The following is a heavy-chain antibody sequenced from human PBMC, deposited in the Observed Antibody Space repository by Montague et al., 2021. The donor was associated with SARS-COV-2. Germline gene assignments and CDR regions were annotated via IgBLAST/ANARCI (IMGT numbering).Heavy chain of an antibody. CDR3: ATDLFAFRRSEGRDY. CDR1: DVTFSKYS. D-gene: IGHD3-3*02. CDR2: ISGDGRTI. V-gene: IGHV3-48*02. J-gene: IGHJ4*02. Sequence: SLSLSWSASDVTFSKYSMNWVRQAPGKGLEWISYISGDGRTIYYADSVRGRFTISRDNAVRSLYVEMTRLRDEDTATYYCATDLFAFRRSEGRDYWGQGTLVTVSS.